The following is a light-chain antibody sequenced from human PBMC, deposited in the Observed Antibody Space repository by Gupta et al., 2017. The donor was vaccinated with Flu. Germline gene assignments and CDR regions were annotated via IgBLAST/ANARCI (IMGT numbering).Light chain of an antibody. J-gene: IGKJ2*01. CDR3: QQYGSSPRT. Sequence: EIVLTQSPGNLSLSPGERATLSCRASQSVSSSYLAWYQQKPGQAPRLLIYGASSRATGIPDRFSGSGSGTDFTLTISRLEPEDFAVDYCQQYGSSPRTFGQGTKLEIK. V-gene: IGKV3-20*01. CDR1: QSVSSSY. CDR2: GAS.